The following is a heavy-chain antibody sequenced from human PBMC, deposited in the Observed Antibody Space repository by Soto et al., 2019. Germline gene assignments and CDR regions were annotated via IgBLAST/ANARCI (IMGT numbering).Heavy chain of an antibody. D-gene: IGHD3-9*01. CDR3: ARVNDILTGYYYMDV. J-gene: IGHJ6*03. CDR2: IYHSGST. CDR1: SGSISSSNW. Sequence: PSETLSLTCAVSSGSISSSNWWSWVRQPPGKGLEWIGEIYHSGSTNYNPSLKSRVTISVDKSKNQFSLKLSSVTAADTAVYYCARVNDILTGYYYMDVWGKGTTVTVSS. V-gene: IGHV4-4*02.